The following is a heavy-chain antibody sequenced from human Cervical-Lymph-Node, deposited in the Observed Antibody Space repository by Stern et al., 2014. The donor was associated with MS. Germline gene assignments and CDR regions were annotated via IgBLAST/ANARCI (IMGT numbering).Heavy chain of an antibody. V-gene: IGHV1-18*01. CDR3: ARPSSEQWLVLDY. D-gene: IGHD6-19*01. CDR2: VSAYNGNT. Sequence: VKLVQSGAEVKKPGASVKVSCKASGYTFTSYGISWGRPAPGQGLEWMGWVSAYNGNTNYAQKVPGRLTMTQDTTTGTAYMELRSLRSDDTAVYYCARPSSEQWLVLDYWGQGTLVTVSS. CDR1: GYTFTSYG. J-gene: IGHJ4*02.